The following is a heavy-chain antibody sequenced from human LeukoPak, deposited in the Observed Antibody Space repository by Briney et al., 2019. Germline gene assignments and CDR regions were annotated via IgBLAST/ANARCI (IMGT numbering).Heavy chain of an antibody. J-gene: IGHJ6*03. V-gene: IGHV3-74*01. CDR1: GFTFSSYW. D-gene: IGHD4-17*01. CDR2: INSDGSST. CDR3: ARDYGDYGEEDYYYYYMDV. Sequence: GGSLRLSCAASGFTFSSYWMHWVRQAPGKGLVWVSRINSDGSSTSYADSVKGRFTISRDNAKNTLYLQMNSLRAEDTAAYYCARDYGDYGEEDYYYYYMDVWGKGTTVTVSS.